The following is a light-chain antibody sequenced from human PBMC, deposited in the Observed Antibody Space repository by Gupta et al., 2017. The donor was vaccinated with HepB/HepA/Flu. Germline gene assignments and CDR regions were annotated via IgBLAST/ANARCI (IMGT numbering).Light chain of an antibody. CDR2: DAS. V-gene: IGKV3-11*01. Sequence: EIVLTQSPVTLSLSPGERATLSCRASQSVSSYLAWYQQKPGQAPRRLIYDASNRATGIPARFSGSGSGTDFTLTISSLEPEDFAVYYCQQRSNWPLTFGGGTKVEIK. CDR1: QSVSSY. CDR3: QQRSNWPLT. J-gene: IGKJ4*01.